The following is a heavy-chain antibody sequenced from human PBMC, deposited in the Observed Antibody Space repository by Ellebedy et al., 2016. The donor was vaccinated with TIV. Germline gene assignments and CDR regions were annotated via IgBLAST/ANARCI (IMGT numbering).Heavy chain of an antibody. CDR1: GFTFSNYV. J-gene: IGHJ3*02. CDR3: ARDRGYSYGFDAFDI. Sequence: GGSLRLSCAASGFTFSNYVMSWVRQAPGKGLEWVSSISGGVGNTYYADSVKGRFTISRDNSKNTLYLQMNSLRAEDTAVYYCARDRGYSYGFDAFDIWGQGTMVTVSS. D-gene: IGHD5-18*01. V-gene: IGHV3-23*01. CDR2: ISGGVGNT.